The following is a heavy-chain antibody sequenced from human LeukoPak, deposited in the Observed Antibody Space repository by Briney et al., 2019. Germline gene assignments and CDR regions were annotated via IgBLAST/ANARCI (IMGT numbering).Heavy chain of an antibody. Sequence: ASVKVSCKASGYTFTGYYMHWVRQAPGQGLEWMGWINPNSGGTNYAQKFQGRVTMTRDTSISTAYMELSRLRSDDTGVYYCARDSAAIRWFRAWGQGTLVTVSS. CDR2: INPNSGGT. J-gene: IGHJ5*02. CDR3: ARDSAAIRWFRA. V-gene: IGHV1-2*02. D-gene: IGHD2-2*01. CDR1: GYTFTGYY.